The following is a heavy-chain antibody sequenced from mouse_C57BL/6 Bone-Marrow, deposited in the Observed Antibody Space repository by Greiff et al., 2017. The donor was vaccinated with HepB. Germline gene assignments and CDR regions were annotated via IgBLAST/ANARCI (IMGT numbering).Heavy chain of an antibody. Sequence: VQLQQSGPELVKPGASVKIPCKASGYTFTDYNMDWVKQSHGKSLEWIGDINPNNGGTIYNQKFKGKATLTVDKSSSTAYMELRSLTSEDTAVYYCARWYYGSSSAWFAYWGQGTLVTVSA. CDR1: GYTFTDYN. CDR2: INPNNGGT. V-gene: IGHV1-18*01. D-gene: IGHD1-1*01. J-gene: IGHJ3*01. CDR3: ARWYYGSSSAWFAY.